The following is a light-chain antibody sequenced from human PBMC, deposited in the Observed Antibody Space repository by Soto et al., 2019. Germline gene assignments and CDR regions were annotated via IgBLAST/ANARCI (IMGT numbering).Light chain of an antibody. CDR3: QERSNWPPWT. Sequence: EMVLTQSPATLSSSLGERATLSCRASQSVSSYLAWYQQKPGQAPRLLIYDASNMATGIPARFSGSGSGTHFTLTISSLEPEDFAVYYCQERSNWPPWTFGQGTKVEIK. CDR2: DAS. CDR1: QSVSSY. J-gene: IGKJ1*01. V-gene: IGKV3-11*01.